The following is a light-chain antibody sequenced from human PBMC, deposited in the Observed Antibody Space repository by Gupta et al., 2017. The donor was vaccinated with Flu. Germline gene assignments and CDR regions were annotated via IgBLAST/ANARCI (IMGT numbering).Light chain of an antibody. V-gene: IGKV3-11*01. CDR3: QQLNYGPPEGT. CDR2: DAS. Sequence: EIVLTQSPATLSLSPGERATLSCRASQSVSSYLAWYQQKPGQAPRLLIYDASNRATGIPARFSGSGSGTDFTLTISSLEPEDFAVYYCQQLNYGPPEGTFGGGTKLEIK. CDR1: QSVSSY. J-gene: IGKJ4*01.